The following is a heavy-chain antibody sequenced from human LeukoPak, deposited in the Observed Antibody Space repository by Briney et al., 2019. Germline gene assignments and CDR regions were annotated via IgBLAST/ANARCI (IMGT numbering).Heavy chain of an antibody. CDR1: GFTFSSYA. Sequence: GGSLRLSCAASGFTFSSYAMSWFRQAPGKGLEWVSAISGSGGSTYYADSVKGRFTISRDNSKNTLYLQMNSLRAEDTAVYYCAVPLTTVTTNWDYWGQGTLVTVSS. V-gene: IGHV3-23*01. J-gene: IGHJ4*02. CDR3: AVPLTTVTTNWDY. D-gene: IGHD4-11*01. CDR2: ISGSGGST.